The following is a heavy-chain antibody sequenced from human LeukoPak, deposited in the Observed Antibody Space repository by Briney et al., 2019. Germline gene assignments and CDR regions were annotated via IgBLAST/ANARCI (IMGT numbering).Heavy chain of an antibody. Sequence: SETLSLTCTVSGGSISSYYWSWIRQPPGKGLGWIGYIYYSGSTNYNPSLKSRVTISVDTSKNQFSLKLSSVTAADTAVYYCARASSELTYYYMDVWGKGTTVTISS. CDR1: GGSISSYY. D-gene: IGHD1-26*01. J-gene: IGHJ6*03. CDR2: IYYSGST. CDR3: ARASSELTYYYMDV. V-gene: IGHV4-59*01.